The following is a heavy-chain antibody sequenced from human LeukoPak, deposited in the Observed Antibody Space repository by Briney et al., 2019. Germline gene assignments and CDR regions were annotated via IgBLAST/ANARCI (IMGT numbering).Heavy chain of an antibody. D-gene: IGHD3-10*01. CDR2: INSDGSST. Sequence: GGSLRLPCAASGFTVSSYWMHWVRQAPGKGLVWVSRINSDGSSTNYADSVKGRFTISRDNAKNTLYLQMNSLRVEDTAEYYCARGRGPYGWFDPWGQGTLVTVSS. J-gene: IGHJ5*02. V-gene: IGHV3-74*01. CDR1: GFTVSSYW. CDR3: ARGRGPYGWFDP.